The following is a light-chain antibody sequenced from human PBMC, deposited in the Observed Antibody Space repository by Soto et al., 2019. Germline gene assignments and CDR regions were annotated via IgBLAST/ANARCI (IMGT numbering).Light chain of an antibody. CDR1: QSVSSN. J-gene: IGKJ3*01. Sequence: EIVMTQSPATLSVSPGERATLSCWASQSVSSNLAWYQQKAGQAPRLLIYGASTRATAIPARFSGSGSGTEFTLTFSSLQSEDFAVYSCQQYNNWPVTFGPGTKVDIK. CDR2: GAS. CDR3: QQYNNWPVT. V-gene: IGKV3-15*01.